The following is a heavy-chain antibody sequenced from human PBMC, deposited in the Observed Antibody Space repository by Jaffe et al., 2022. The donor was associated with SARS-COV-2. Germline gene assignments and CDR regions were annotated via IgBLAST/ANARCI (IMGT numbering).Heavy chain of an antibody. CDR2: IYYSGST. Sequence: QLQLQESGPGLVKPSETLSLTCTVSGGSISSSSYYWGWIRQPPGKGLEWIGTIYYSGSTYYNPSLKNRVTISVDTSRNQFSLKVTSVTAADTAMFYCARHPPNLYYMDVWGKGTTVTVSS. J-gene: IGHJ6*03. CDR3: ARHPPNLYYMDV. CDR1: GGSISSSSYY. V-gene: IGHV4-39*01.